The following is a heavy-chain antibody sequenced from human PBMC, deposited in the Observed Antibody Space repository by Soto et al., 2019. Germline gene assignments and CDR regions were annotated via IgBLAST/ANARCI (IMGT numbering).Heavy chain of an antibody. CDR3: ARDKAPVVRDRYLQH. Sequence: QVQLVQSGAAVKKPGASVKVSCKASGYTFTSYGISWVRQAPGQGLEWMGWISAYNGNTNYAQKRQGRVTMTTDTSTSIADMELRSLRSDHTAVYYCARDKAPVVRDRYLQHWGQGTLVTVSS. D-gene: IGHD3-22*01. J-gene: IGHJ1*01. CDR2: ISAYNGNT. CDR1: GYTFTSYG. V-gene: IGHV1-18*01.